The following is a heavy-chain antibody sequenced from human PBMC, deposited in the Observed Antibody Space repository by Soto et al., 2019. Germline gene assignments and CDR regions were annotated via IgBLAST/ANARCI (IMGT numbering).Heavy chain of an antibody. D-gene: IGHD6-19*01. CDR1: GGTFSSYA. CDR3: ASVDGVAVAGTGYYYGMDV. Sequence: GPPVKVSCKASGGTFSSYAISWVRQAPGQGLEWMGGIIPIFGTANYAQKFQGRVTITADESTSTAYMELSSLRSEDTAVYYCASVDGVAVAGTGYYYGMDVWGQGTTVTVSS. J-gene: IGHJ6*02. V-gene: IGHV1-69*13. CDR2: IIPIFGTA.